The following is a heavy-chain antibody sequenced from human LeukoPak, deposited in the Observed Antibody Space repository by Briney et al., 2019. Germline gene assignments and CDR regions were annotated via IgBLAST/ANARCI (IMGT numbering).Heavy chain of an antibody. Sequence: GGSLRLSCAASGFTFSSYEMNWVRQAPGKGLEWVSSISSSSYIYYADSVKGRFTISRDNSKNTLYLQMNSLRAEDTAVYYCARLLYYDSSGYYQYWGQGTLVTVSS. CDR1: GFTFSSYE. CDR2: ISSSSYI. CDR3: ARLLYYDSSGYYQY. D-gene: IGHD3-22*01. J-gene: IGHJ4*02. V-gene: IGHV3-21*04.